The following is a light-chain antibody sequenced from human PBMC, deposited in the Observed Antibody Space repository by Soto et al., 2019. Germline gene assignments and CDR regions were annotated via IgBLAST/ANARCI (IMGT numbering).Light chain of an antibody. V-gene: IGKV3-20*01. Sequence: ILLTQSPGTLSLSPGERATLSCRASESVTSDYLAWYQQKPGQAPRLLISGASGRTTGIPERFSGSGYGTDFIITISRLETEDCAVYYCQQYGRSPLTFGGGTRLEIK. CDR1: ESVTSDY. J-gene: IGKJ5*01. CDR3: QQYGRSPLT. CDR2: GAS.